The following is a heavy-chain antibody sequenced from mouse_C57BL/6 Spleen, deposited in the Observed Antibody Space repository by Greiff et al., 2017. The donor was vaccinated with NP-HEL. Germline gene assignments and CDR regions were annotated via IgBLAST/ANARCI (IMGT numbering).Heavy chain of an antibody. V-gene: IGHV1-64*01. CDR3: ARGGITRGFAY. CDR2: IHPNSGST. CDR1: GYTFTSYW. J-gene: IGHJ3*01. D-gene: IGHD2-4*01. Sequence: QVQLKQPGAELVKPGASVKLSCKASGYTFTSYWMHWVKQRPGQGLEWIGMIHPNSGSTNYNEKFKSKATLTVDKSSSTDYMQISSLTSEDSAVYYCARGGITRGFAYWGQGTLVTVSA.